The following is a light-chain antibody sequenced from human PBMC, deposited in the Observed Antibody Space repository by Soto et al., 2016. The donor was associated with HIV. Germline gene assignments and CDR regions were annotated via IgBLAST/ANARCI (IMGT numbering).Light chain of an antibody. CDR1: QDINKY. J-gene: IGKJ4*01. CDR2: DAS. CDR3: QQYDNVPLT. V-gene: IGKV1-33*01. Sequence: DIQMTQSPSSLSASVGDRVTFTCRASQDINKYVNWYQQKPGKAPKLLMYDASNLETGVPSRFSGSGSGTDFTVTISSLQSEDIATYYCQQYDNVPLTFGGGPRWRSN.